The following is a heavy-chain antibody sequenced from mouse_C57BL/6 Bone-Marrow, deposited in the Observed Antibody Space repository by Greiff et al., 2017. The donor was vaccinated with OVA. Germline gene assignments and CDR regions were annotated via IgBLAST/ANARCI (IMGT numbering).Heavy chain of an antibody. CDR2: ISDGGSYT. CDR3: ARDSLLGWYFDV. V-gene: IGHV5-4*01. Sequence: EVKVVESGGGLVKPGGSLKLSCAASGFTFSSYAMSWVRQTPEKRLEWVATISDGGSYTYYPDNVKGRFTISRDNAKNNLYLQMSHLKSEDTAMYYCARDSLLGWYFDVWGTGTTVTVSS. J-gene: IGHJ1*03. D-gene: IGHD1-1*01. CDR1: GFTFSSYA.